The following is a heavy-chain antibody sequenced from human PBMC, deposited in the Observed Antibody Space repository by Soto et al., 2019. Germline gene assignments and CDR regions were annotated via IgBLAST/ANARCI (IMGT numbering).Heavy chain of an antibody. Sequence: PEEPLRISCKGSGFSFTTYWIAWVRQMPGKGLEWMGIIYPGDSDIRYSPSFQGQVSISADRSITTAYLQWSSLKASDTAIYYCATLSGSPSGIDVWGLGTTVTVSS. V-gene: IGHV5-51*03. CDR1: GFSFTTYW. CDR2: IYPGDSDI. CDR3: ATLSGSPSGIDV. J-gene: IGHJ6*02. D-gene: IGHD6-6*01.